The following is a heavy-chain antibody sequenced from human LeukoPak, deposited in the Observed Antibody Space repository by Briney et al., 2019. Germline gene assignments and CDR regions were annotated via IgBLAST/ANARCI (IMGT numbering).Heavy chain of an antibody. V-gene: IGHV3-30*04. Sequence: GGSLRLSCAASGFTFSSYAMHWVRQAPGKGLEWVAVISYDGSNKYYADSVKGRFTISRDNSKNTLYLQMNSLRAEDTAVYYCAKGPQLWSYFDYWGQGTLVTVSS. J-gene: IGHJ4*02. D-gene: IGHD5-18*01. CDR1: GFTFSSYA. CDR2: ISYDGSNK. CDR3: AKGPQLWSYFDY.